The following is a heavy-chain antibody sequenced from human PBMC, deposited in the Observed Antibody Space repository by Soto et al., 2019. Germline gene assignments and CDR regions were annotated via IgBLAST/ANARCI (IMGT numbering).Heavy chain of an antibody. CDR2: INHSGST. CDR3: ARGLIVGATDYYYYGMDV. D-gene: IGHD1-26*01. V-gene: IGHV4-34*01. CDR1: GGSFSGYY. Sequence: SETLSLTCAVYGGSFSGYYWSWIRQPPGKGLEWIGEINHSGSTNYNPSLKSRITISVDTSKNQFSLKLSFVTAADTAVYYCARGLIVGATDYYYYGMDVWGQGTTVTVSS. J-gene: IGHJ6*02.